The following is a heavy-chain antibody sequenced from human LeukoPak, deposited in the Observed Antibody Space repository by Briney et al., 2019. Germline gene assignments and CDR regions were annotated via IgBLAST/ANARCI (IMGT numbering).Heavy chain of an antibody. CDR2: INHSGST. J-gene: IGHJ5*02. Sequence: PSETLSLTCAVYGESFSGYYWNWIRQPPGKGLEWIGEINHSGSTNYNPSLKSRVTISVDTSKNQFSLKLSSVTAADTAVYYCAREGIAAAGTRRVWFDPWGQGTLVTVSS. V-gene: IGHV4-34*01. CDR1: GESFSGYY. CDR3: AREGIAAAGTRRVWFDP. D-gene: IGHD6-13*01.